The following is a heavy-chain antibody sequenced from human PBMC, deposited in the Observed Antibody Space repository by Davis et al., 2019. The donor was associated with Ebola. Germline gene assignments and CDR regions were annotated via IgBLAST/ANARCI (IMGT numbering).Heavy chain of an antibody. Sequence: PGGSLRLSCAASGFTVSSYFMNWVRQAPGKGLEWVSFISTDNGTKYYADSVKGRFTISRDNAKNSLYLQMNSLRAEDTAVYYCARDIPFSCYDYWGPGTLVTVSS. CDR1: GFTVSSYF. V-gene: IGHV3-48*04. J-gene: IGHJ4*02. CDR3: ARDIPFSCYDY. D-gene: IGHD2-2*01. CDR2: ISTDNGTK.